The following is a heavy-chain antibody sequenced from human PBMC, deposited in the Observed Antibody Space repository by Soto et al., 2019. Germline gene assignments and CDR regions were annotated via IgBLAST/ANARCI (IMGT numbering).Heavy chain of an antibody. Sequence: EVQLVASGGGLVQPGGSLRLSCAASGFTVSSNYMSWVRQAPGKGLEWVSVIYSGGSTYYADSVKGRFTISRDNSKNTLYLQMNSLRAEDTAVYYCARVKYVARPWGAFDIWGQGTMVTVSS. V-gene: IGHV3-66*01. D-gene: IGHD3-16*01. J-gene: IGHJ3*02. CDR1: GFTVSSNY. CDR3: ARVKYVARPWGAFDI. CDR2: IYSGGST.